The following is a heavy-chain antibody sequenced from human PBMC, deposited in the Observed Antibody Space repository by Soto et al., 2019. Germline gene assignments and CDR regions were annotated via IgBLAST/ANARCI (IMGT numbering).Heavy chain of an antibody. J-gene: IGHJ6*02. D-gene: IGHD2-2*02. Sequence: PGGSLRLSCAASGFTFSSYGMHWVRQAPGKGLEWVAVIWYDGSNKYYADSVKGRFTTSRDNSKNTLYLQMNSLRAEDTAVYYCARAPGYCSSTSCYTPTYYYYYGMDVWGQGTTVTVSS. CDR3: ARAPGYCSSTSCYTPTYYYYYGMDV. CDR2: IWYDGSNK. V-gene: IGHV3-33*01. CDR1: GFTFSSYG.